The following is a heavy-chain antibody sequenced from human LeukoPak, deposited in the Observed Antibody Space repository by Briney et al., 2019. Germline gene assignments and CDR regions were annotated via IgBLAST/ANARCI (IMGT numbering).Heavy chain of an antibody. CDR1: GYTFTSYY. Sequence: ASVKVSCKASGYTFTSYYMHWVRQAPGQGLEWMGIINPSGGSTSYAQNFQGRVTITADESTSTAYMELRSLRSDDTAVYYCARSRTPYANYYFDDWGQGTLVTVSS. CDR2: INPSGGST. V-gene: IGHV1-46*01. J-gene: IGHJ4*02. D-gene: IGHD4/OR15-4a*01. CDR3: ARSRTPYANYYFDD.